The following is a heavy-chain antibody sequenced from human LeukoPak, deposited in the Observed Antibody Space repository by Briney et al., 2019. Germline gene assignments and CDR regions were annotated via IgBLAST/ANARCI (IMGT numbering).Heavy chain of an antibody. V-gene: IGHV3-23*01. CDR2: ISGSGGST. CDR3: AKSFRYCSGGSCYFDY. D-gene: IGHD2-15*01. J-gene: IGHJ4*02. CDR1: GFTFSSYA. Sequence: GGSLRLSCAASGFTFSSYAISWVRQAPGKGLEWASAISGSGGSTYYAGSVKGRFTISRDNSKNTLYLQMNSLRAEDTAVYYCAKSFRYCSGGSCYFDYWGQGTLVTVSS.